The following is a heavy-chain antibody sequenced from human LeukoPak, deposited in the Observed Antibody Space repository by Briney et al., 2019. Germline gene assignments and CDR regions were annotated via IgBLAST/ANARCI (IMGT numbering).Heavy chain of an antibody. CDR1: GGTFSSYA. Sequence: SVKVSCKASGGTFSSYAISWVRQAPGQGLEWMGGIIPIFGTANYAQKFQGRVTITADKSTSTAYMELSSLRSEDTAVYYCASPGEVTEAFDIWGQGTMVTVSS. J-gene: IGHJ3*02. D-gene: IGHD2-21*02. V-gene: IGHV1-69*06. CDR2: IIPIFGTA. CDR3: ASPGEVTEAFDI.